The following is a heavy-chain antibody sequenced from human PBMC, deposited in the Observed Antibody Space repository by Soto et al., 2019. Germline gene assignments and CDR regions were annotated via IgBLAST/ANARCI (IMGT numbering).Heavy chain of an antibody. Sequence: SETLSLTCTVSGGSISSSSYYWGWIRQPPGKGLEWIGSIYYSGSTYNNPSLKSRVTISVDTSKNQLSLRLSSVTAADTAVYYCARHWAGYCSSTSCYKFDPWGLGTLVTVSS. CDR2: IYYSGST. CDR1: GGSISSSSYY. CDR3: ARHWAGYCSSTSCYKFDP. D-gene: IGHD2-2*02. J-gene: IGHJ5*02. V-gene: IGHV4-39*01.